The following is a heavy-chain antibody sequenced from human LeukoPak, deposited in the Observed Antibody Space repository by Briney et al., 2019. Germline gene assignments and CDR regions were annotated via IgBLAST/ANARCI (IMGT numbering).Heavy chain of an antibody. CDR1: GFTFSSYG. D-gene: IGHD3-10*01. CDR3: AKNRKFGDLVYYYYYMDV. Sequence: GGSLRLSCAASGFTFSSYGMHWVRQAPGRGLEWVAVISYDGSSKNYADSVKGRFTISRDNSKNTLYLQVNSLRAEDTAVYFCAKNRKFGDLVYYYYYMDVWGKGTTVTVSS. CDR2: ISYDGSSK. V-gene: IGHV3-30*18. J-gene: IGHJ6*03.